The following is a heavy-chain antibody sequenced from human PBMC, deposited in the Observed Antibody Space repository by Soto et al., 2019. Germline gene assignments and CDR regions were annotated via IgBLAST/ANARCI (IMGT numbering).Heavy chain of an antibody. J-gene: IGHJ4*02. CDR3: ATYYDILTGPMGPPNY. CDR1: GASLARGGFY. Sequence: QVQLQESGPGVVKPSQTLSLTCAVSGASLARGGFYWIWIRQYPGKGLEWIGDIYYSGSTRYNPSLKSRITISVDTSKNQFSLELSSVTAADTALYYCATYYDILTGPMGPPNYWGQGILVTVSS. D-gene: IGHD3-9*01. CDR2: IYYSGST. V-gene: IGHV4-31*11.